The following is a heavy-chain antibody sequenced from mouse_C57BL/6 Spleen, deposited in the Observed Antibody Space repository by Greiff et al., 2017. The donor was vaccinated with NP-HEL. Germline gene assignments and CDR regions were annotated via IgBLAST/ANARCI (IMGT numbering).Heavy chain of an antibody. J-gene: IGHJ3*01. CDR2: ISSGGSYT. D-gene: IGHD2-1*01. CDR1: GFTFSSYG. CDR3: ARRAYGNYEETWFAY. Sequence: EVKLMESGGDLVKPGGSLKLSCAASGFTFSSYGMSWVRQTPDKRLEWVATISSGGSYTYYPDSVKGRFTISRDNAKNTLYLQMSSLKSEDTAMYYCARRAYGNYEETWFAYWGQGTLVTVSA. V-gene: IGHV5-6*02.